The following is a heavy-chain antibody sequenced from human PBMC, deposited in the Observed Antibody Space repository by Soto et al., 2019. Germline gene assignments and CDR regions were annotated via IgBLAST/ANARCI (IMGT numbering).Heavy chain of an antibody. CDR2: IYPGDSDT. J-gene: IGHJ6*01. Sequence: GESLKLSCKGSGYSFTSYWIGWVRQMPGKGLEWMGIIYPGDSDTRYSPSFQGQVTISADKSISTAYLQWSSLKASDTAMYYCARMHSSSSYSYGTDVWGQAITVTVS. CDR1: GYSFTSYW. D-gene: IGHD6-6*01. CDR3: ARMHSSSSYSYGTDV. V-gene: IGHV5-51*01.